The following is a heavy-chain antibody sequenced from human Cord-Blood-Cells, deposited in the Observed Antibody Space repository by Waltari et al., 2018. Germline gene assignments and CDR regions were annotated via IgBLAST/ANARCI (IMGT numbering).Heavy chain of an antibody. D-gene: IGHD6-6*01. J-gene: IGHJ4*02. CDR3: AREKYSSSSYFDY. CDR2: INHSGST. Sequence: QVQLQQWGAGLLKPSETLSLTCAVYGGSFSGYYWSWIRQPPGKGLEWIGEINHSGSTNYNPSLKSRVTISVDTSKNQFSLKLSSVTAADTAVYYCAREKYSSSSYFDYWGQGTLVTVSS. V-gene: IGHV4-34*01. CDR1: GGSFSGYY.